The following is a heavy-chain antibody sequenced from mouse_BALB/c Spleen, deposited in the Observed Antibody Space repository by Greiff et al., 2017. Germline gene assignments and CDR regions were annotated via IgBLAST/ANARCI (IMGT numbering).Heavy chain of an antibody. V-gene: IGHV2-6-7*01. Sequence: VKLVESGPGLAAPSQSLSITCTVSGFSLTGYGVNWVRQPPGKGLEWLGMIWGDGSTDYNSALNSRLSISKDNSKSQVFLRMNSLQADDTARYYCAKTGYYYAMDDWGQGTSVTVAS. CDR2: IWGDGST. D-gene: IGHD4-1*01. CDR3: AKTGYYYAMDD. CDR1: GFSLTGYG. J-gene: IGHJ4*01.